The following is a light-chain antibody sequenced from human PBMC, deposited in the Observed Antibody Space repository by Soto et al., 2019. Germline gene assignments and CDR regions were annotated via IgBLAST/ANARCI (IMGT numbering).Light chain of an antibody. CDR1: SSDVGAYIF. CDR3: CSYAGSYTLV. Sequence: QSVLTQPPSASGSPGQSVTISCTGTSSDVGAYIFVSWYQQHPGKAPKLMVYDVNRRPPGVPDRFSGSKSGNTASLTISGLQTEDEADYYCCSYAGSYTLVFGGGTKVTVL. J-gene: IGLJ2*01. V-gene: IGLV2-11*01. CDR2: DVN.